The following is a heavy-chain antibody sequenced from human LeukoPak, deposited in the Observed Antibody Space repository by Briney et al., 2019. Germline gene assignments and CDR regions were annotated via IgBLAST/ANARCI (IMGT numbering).Heavy chain of an antibody. V-gene: IGHV3-30*02. CDR1: GITFSSCG. D-gene: IGHD1-14*01. Sequence: GGSLRLSCAASGITFSSCGLHWVRQAPGKGLEWVAFIRYDGSIKYYADSVKGRFTVSRDDSKNTLYLQMNSLRAEDTAVYYCARDRPEYYFDYWGQGTLVTVSS. J-gene: IGHJ4*02. CDR2: IRYDGSIK. CDR3: ARDRPEYYFDY.